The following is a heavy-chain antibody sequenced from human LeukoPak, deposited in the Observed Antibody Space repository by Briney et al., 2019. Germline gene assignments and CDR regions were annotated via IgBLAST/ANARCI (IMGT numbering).Heavy chain of an antibody. D-gene: IGHD1-26*01. CDR1: GYSISSGYY. J-gene: IGHJ4*02. Sequence: SETLSLTXTVSGYSISSGYYWGWIRQPPGKGLEWIGSIYHSRSTYYNPSLKSRVTISVDTSKNQFSLKLSSVTAADTAVYYCARGRVGAFDYWGQGTLVTVSS. CDR3: ARGRVGAFDY. V-gene: IGHV4-38-2*02. CDR2: IYHSRST.